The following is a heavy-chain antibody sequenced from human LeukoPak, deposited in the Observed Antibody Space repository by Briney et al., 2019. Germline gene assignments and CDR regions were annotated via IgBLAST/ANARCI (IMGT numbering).Heavy chain of an antibody. CDR1: GGSISSSSYY. J-gene: IGHJ4*02. V-gene: IGHV4-39*07. CDR3: ASTYYDFWSGYYMRYFDY. D-gene: IGHD3-3*01. CDR2: IYYSGST. Sequence: SETLSLTCTVSGGSISSSSYYWGWIRQPPGKGLEWIGSIYYSGSTYYNPSLKSRVTISVDTSKNQFSLKLSSVTAADTAVYYCASTYYDFWSGYYMRYFDYWGQGTLVTVSS.